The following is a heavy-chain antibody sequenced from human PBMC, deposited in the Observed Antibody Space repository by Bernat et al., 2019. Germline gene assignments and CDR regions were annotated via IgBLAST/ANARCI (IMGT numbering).Heavy chain of an antibody. Sequence: QLQLQESGPGLVKPSETLSLTCTVSGGSISSSSYYWGWIRQPPGKGLEWIGSIYYSGSTYYNPSLKSRVTISVDTSKNQFSLKLSSVTAADTAVYYCASQDYYGSGSDQYYFDYWGQGTLVTVSS. D-gene: IGHD3-10*01. CDR3: ASQDYYGSGSDQYYFDY. V-gene: IGHV4-39*01. J-gene: IGHJ4*02. CDR1: GGSISSSSYY. CDR2: IYYSGST.